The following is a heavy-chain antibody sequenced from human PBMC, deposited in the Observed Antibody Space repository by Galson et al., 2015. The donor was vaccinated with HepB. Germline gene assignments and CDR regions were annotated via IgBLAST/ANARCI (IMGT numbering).Heavy chain of an antibody. V-gene: IGHV3-11*06. Sequence: SLRLSCAASGFTFSDYYMSWIRQAPGKGLEWVSYISSSSSYTNYADSVKGRFTISRDNAKNSLYLQMNSLRAEDTAVYYCARDLPGGNPVVPAAEDYYYYYYGMDVWGQGTTVTVSS. CDR3: ARDLPGGNPVVPAAEDYYYYYYGMDV. CDR1: GFTFSDYY. D-gene: IGHD2-2*01. J-gene: IGHJ6*02. CDR2: ISSSSSYT.